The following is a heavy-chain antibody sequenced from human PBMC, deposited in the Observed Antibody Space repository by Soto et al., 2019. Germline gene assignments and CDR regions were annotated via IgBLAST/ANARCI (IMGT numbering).Heavy chain of an antibody. J-gene: IGHJ4*02. CDR2: INHSGST. CDR3: ARAIGYSSSWYNY. Sequence: SETLSLTCAVYGGSFSGYYWSWIRQPPGKGLEWIGEINHSGSTNYNPSLKSRFTISVDTSKNQFSLKLSSVTAADTAVYYCARAIGYSSSWYNYWGQGTLVTVSS. V-gene: IGHV4-34*01. CDR1: GGSFSGYY. D-gene: IGHD6-13*01.